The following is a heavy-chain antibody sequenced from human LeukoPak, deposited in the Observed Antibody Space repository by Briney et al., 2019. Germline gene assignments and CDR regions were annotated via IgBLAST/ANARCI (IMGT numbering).Heavy chain of an antibody. D-gene: IGHD3-10*01. J-gene: IGHJ4*02. CDR3: ARHLASGNYPNNYFDY. V-gene: IGHV4-39*01. Sequence: SETLSLTCTVSGGSISSSSYYWGWIRQPPGRGLEWIGTIYYTGSTYYNPSLKSRFTMSVDTSKNQFSLKLSSVTAADTAVYYCARHLASGNYPNNYFDYWGQGTLVTVSS. CDR2: IYYTGST. CDR1: GGSISSSSYY.